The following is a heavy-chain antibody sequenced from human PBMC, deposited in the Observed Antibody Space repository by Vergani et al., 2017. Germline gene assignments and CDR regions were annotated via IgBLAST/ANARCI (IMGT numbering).Heavy chain of an antibody. CDR1: GFTFSNAW. Sequence: EVQLVESGGGLVKPGGSLRLSCAASGFTFSNAWMSWVRQAPGKGLEWVGCIKSKTDGGTTDYAAPVKGRFTISRDDSKNTLYLQMNSLKPEDTAVYYCTTDGVIVVVPAATSWFDHWGQGTLVTVSS. J-gene: IGHJ5*02. V-gene: IGHV3-15*01. CDR3: TTDGVIVVVPAATSWFDH. CDR2: IKSKTDGGTT. D-gene: IGHD2-2*01.